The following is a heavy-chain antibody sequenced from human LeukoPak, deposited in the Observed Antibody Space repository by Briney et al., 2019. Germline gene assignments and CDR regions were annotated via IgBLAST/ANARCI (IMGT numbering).Heavy chain of an antibody. CDR2: ISYDGSNK. Sequence: QPGRSLRLSCAASGFTFSSYAMHWVRQAPGKGLERVAVISYDGSNKYYADSVKGQFTISRDNSKNTLYLQMNSLRAEDTAVYYCARAPAALPFDYWGQGTMVTVSS. D-gene: IGHD1-26*01. CDR3: ARAPAALPFDY. V-gene: IGHV3-30*04. J-gene: IGHJ4*02. CDR1: GFTFSSYA.